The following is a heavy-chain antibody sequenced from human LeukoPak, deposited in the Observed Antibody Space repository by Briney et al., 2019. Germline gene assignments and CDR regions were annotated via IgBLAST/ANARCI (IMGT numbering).Heavy chain of an antibody. Sequence: GGSLRLSCAASGFTFSSYSMNWVRQAPGKGLEWFSSISSSSSYIYYADSVKGRFTISRDNAKNSLFLQMNSLRAEDTAVYYCARIRYSSGWAFDYWGQGTLVTVSS. CDR3: ARIRYSSGWAFDY. CDR1: GFTFSSYS. J-gene: IGHJ4*02. V-gene: IGHV3-21*01. D-gene: IGHD6-19*01. CDR2: ISSSSSYI.